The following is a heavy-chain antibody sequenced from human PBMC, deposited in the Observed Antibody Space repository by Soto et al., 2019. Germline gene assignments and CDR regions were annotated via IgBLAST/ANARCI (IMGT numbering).Heavy chain of an antibody. CDR3: AREEEVYSSSLHNSFDP. CDR2: IISILGIA. Sequence: SVKVSCKASGGTFSSYTISCVRPAPGQGLEWMGRIISILGIANYAQKFQGRVTITADKSTSTAYMELSSLRSEDTAVYYCAREEEVYSSSLHNSFDPWGPGTLVTVSS. V-gene: IGHV1-69*04. D-gene: IGHD6-6*01. J-gene: IGHJ5*02. CDR1: GGTFSSYT.